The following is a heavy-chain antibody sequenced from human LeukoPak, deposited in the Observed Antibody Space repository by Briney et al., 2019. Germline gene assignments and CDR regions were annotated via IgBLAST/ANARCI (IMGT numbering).Heavy chain of an antibody. CDR1: GFTFSSYN. Sequence: GGSLRLSCAASGFTFSSYNMNWVRQAPGKGLEWVSYISSSSSTIYYADSVKGRFTISRDNSKNSLYLQMNSLRDEDTAVYYCARDYYNNSGYYHGGYWGQGTLVTVSS. CDR2: ISSSSSTI. J-gene: IGHJ4*02. V-gene: IGHV3-48*02. D-gene: IGHD3-22*01. CDR3: ARDYYNNSGYYHGGY.